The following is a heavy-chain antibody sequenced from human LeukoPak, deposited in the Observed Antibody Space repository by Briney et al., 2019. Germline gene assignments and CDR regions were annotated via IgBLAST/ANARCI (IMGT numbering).Heavy chain of an antibody. CDR2: IYYSGST. Sequence: SETLSLTCTVSGGSISSYYWSWVRQPPGKGLEWIGYIYYSGSTNYNPSLKSRLTISVDTSKNQFSLKLSSVTAADTAVYYCARGGGPLQSFDYWGQGTLVTVSS. D-gene: IGHD4-11*01. CDR3: ARGGGPLQSFDY. V-gene: IGHV4-59*01. J-gene: IGHJ4*02. CDR1: GGSISSYY.